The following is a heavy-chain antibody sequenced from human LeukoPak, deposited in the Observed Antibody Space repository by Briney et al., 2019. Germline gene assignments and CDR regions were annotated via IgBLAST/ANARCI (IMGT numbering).Heavy chain of an antibody. CDR2: IYYSGST. J-gene: IGHJ5*02. CDR3: AREDSSSWYRWFDP. V-gene: IGHV4-61*08. CDR1: GGSISSGGYS. D-gene: IGHD6-13*01. Sequence: SETLSLTCAVSGGSISSGGYSWSWIRQPPGKGLEWIGYIYYSGSTNYNPSLKSRVTISVDTSQNQFSLKLTSVTAADTAVYYCAREDSSSWYRWFDPWGQGTLVTVSS.